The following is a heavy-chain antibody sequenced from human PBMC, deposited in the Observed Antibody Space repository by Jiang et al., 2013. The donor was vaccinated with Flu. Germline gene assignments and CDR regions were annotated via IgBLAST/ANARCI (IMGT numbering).Heavy chain of an antibody. J-gene: IGHJ6*02. CDR3: ARVPTDYYYYYGMDV. V-gene: IGHV1-2*02. Sequence: AQKFQGRVTMTRDTSISTAYMELSRLRSDDTAVYYCARVPTDYYYYYGMDVWGQGTTVTVSS.